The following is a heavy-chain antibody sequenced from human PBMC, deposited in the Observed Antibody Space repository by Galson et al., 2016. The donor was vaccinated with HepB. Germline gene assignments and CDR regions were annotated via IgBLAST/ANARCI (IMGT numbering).Heavy chain of an antibody. J-gene: IGHJ4*02. D-gene: IGHD6-19*01. CDR2: ISWNSGSS. V-gene: IGHV3-9*01. CDR1: EFTFDDYA. Sequence: SLRLSCAASEFTFDDYAMHWVRQAPGKGPEWVSGISWNSGSSGYADSVKGRFTVSRDNAKNSLYLQMNSLRAEDTAFYFCAKDYSSGWFGAGGFEHWGQGTLVTVSS. CDR3: AKDYSSGWFGAGGFEH.